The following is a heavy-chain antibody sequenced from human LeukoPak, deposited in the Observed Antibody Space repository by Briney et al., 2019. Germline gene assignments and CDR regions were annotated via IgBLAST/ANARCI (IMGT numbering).Heavy chain of an antibody. Sequence: RPGGSLRLSCAASGFTFDDHGMSWVRQAPGKGLEWVSGINWNGDRTGYADSVKGRFTISRDNAKNSLYLLMNSLRAEDTVLYYCARSGYYGSGSYSDYWGQGTLVTVSS. J-gene: IGHJ4*02. V-gene: IGHV3-20*04. CDR3: ARSGYYGSGSYSDY. CDR2: INWNGDRT. D-gene: IGHD3-10*01. CDR1: GFTFDDHG.